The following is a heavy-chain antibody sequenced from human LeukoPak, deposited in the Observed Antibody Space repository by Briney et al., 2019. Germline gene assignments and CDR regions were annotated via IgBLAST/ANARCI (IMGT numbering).Heavy chain of an antibody. D-gene: IGHD6-13*01. Sequence: GGSLRLSCAASGFTFSSYWMSWVRQAPGKGLEWVANIKQDGSEKYYVDSVKGRFTISRDNAKNSLYLQMNSLRAEDTAVYYCARGRDSSSWYDDAFDIWGQGTMVTVSS. CDR1: GFTFSSYW. V-gene: IGHV3-7*01. CDR3: ARGRDSSSWYDDAFDI. J-gene: IGHJ3*02. CDR2: IKQDGSEK.